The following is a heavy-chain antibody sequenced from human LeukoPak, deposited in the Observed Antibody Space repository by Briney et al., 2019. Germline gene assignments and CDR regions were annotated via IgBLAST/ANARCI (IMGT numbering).Heavy chain of an antibody. CDR1: GFTFSDHY. V-gene: IGHV3-72*01. D-gene: IGHD3-10*01. CDR2: SRNRAHSYTT. CDR3: VALIRGLGY. Sequence: PGGSLRLSCSVSGFTFSDHYMDWVRQAPGKGRDWVGRSRNRAHSYTTEYAASVKGRFTVSRADSENLLYLQMNSLKSDDTAVYYCVALIRGLGYWGQGTLVTVSS. J-gene: IGHJ4*02.